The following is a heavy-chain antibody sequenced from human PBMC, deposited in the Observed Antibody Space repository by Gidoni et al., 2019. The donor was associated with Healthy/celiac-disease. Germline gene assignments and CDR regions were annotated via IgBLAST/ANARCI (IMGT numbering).Heavy chain of an antibody. V-gene: IGHV3-9*01. CDR1: EFPFDEYA. CDR3: AKAGAPSRVVIQEYFQH. J-gene: IGHJ1*01. CDR2: ISWNSGSI. Sequence: EVQLVESGGGLVQPGRSLRLSGAASEFPFDEYAMHWVRQAPGKGREWVSGISWNSGSIGYADSVKGRFTISRDNAKNSLYLQMNSLRAEDTALYYCAKAGAPSRVVIQEYFQHWGQGTLVTVSS. D-gene: IGHD3-3*01.